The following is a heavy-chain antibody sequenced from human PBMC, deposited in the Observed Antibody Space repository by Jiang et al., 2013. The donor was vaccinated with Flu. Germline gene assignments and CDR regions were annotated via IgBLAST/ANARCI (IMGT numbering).Heavy chain of an antibody. CDR3: ARGTYYYDSSGPDHDY. D-gene: IGHD3-22*01. CDR2: ISAYNGNT. V-gene: IGHV1-18*01. J-gene: IGHJ4*02. Sequence: VKVSCKASGYTFTSYGISWVRQAPGQGLEWMGWISAYNGNTNYAQKLQGRVTMTTDTSTSTAYMELRSLRSDDTAVYYCARGTYYYDSSGPDHDYWGQGTLVTVSS. CDR1: GYTFTSYG.